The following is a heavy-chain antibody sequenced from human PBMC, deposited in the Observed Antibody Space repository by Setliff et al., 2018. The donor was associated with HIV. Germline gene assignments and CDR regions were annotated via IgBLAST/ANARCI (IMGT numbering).Heavy chain of an antibody. CDR3: QGDYNSGSYRFDY. D-gene: IGHD3-10*01. CDR1: GGSISSYY. Sequence: PSETLSLTCTVSGGSISSYYWSWIRQPPGKGLEWIGYIYPNGSPDYPSGNIVYNPSFRSRVTLSFDTSKNQFSLKLTSVTAADAAVYYCQGDYNSGSYRFDYWGQGTPVTVSS. V-gene: IGHV4-4*08. CDR2: IYPNGSP. J-gene: IGHJ4*02.